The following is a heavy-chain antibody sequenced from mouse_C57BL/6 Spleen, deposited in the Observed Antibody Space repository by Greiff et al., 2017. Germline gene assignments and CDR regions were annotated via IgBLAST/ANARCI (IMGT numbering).Heavy chain of an antibody. CDR3: ARGYYGSQYFDY. J-gene: IGHJ2*01. CDR2: IYPGDGDT. V-gene: IGHV1-80*01. CDR1: GYAFSSYW. Sequence: QVQLQQSGAELVKPGASVKISCKASGYAFSSYWMNWVKQRPGKGLEWIGQIYPGDGDTNYNGKFKGKATLTADKSSSTAYMQLSSLTSEDSAVYFCARGYYGSQYFDYWGQGTTLTVSS. D-gene: IGHD1-1*01.